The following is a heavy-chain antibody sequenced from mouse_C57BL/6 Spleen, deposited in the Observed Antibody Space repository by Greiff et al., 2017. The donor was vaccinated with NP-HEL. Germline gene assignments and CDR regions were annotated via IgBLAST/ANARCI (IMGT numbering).Heavy chain of an antibody. CDR1: GYTFTSYW. J-gene: IGHJ3*01. CDR3: ARCYASGFAY. V-gene: IGHV1-64*01. Sequence: VQLQQSGAELVKPGASVTLSCKASGYTFTSYWMHWVKQRPGQGLEWIGMIHPNSGSTNYNEKFKSKATLTVDKPSSTAYMQLSSLTSEDSAVYYWARCYASGFAYWGQGTLVTVSA. D-gene: IGHD2-12*01. CDR2: IHPNSGST.